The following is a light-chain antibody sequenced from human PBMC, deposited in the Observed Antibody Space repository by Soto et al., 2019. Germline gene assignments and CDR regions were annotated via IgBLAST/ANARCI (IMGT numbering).Light chain of an antibody. CDR3: QHYDNLPSVT. CDR2: DAS. J-gene: IGKJ5*01. CDR1: QGIRND. Sequence: DIQMTQSKSSLSASVGDRVTITCRASQGIRNDLAWFQQKPGKAPKRLIYDASNLETGVPSRFSGSGSGTDFTFTISRLQPEDIATYYCQHYDNLPSVTFGQGTRLEIK. V-gene: IGKV1-33*01.